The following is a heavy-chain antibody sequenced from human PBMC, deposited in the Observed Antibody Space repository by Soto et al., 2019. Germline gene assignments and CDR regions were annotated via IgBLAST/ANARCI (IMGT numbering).Heavy chain of an antibody. CDR3: ARHRSAIQDPPADTFDI. CDR1: GFTFSNYW. CDR2: ISSDGSNT. D-gene: IGHD5-18*01. V-gene: IGHV3-74*01. Sequence: EVQLVESGGGLVQPGGALRPSCAASGFTFSNYWMHWVRQAPGKGLVWVSRISSDGSNTYYADSVKGRFFISRDNAKNTLYLQMNSLRAEDTAVYYCARHRSAIQDPPADTFDIWGQGTMVTVSS. J-gene: IGHJ3*02.